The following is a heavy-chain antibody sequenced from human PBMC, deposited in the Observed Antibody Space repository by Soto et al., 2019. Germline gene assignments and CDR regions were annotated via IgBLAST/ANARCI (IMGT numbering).Heavy chain of an antibody. D-gene: IGHD5-18*01. CDR3: ARETRYSYGSLDY. CDR1: GFTFSSYS. V-gene: IGHV3-21*01. Sequence: GGSLRLSCAASGFTFSSYSMNWVRQAPGKGLEWVSSISSSSSYIYYADSVKGRFTISRDNAKNSLYLQMNSLRAEDTAVYYCARETRYSYGSLDYWGQGTLVTVSS. CDR2: ISSSSSYI. J-gene: IGHJ4*02.